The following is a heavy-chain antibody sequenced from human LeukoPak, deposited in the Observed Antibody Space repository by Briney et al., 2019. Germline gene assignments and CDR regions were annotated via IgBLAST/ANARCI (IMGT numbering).Heavy chain of an antibody. J-gene: IGHJ4*02. CDR1: GYTFTNYG. Sequence: GASVKVSCKASGYTFTNYGISWVRQAPGQGLDWMGWISAYNGNTNYAQKLQGRVTMTTDTSTSTAYMELRSLRSDDTAVYYCARLRDIVVVPAAFLDYWGQGTLVTVSS. CDR3: ARLRDIVVVPAAFLDY. V-gene: IGHV1-18*04. CDR2: ISAYNGNT. D-gene: IGHD2-2*01.